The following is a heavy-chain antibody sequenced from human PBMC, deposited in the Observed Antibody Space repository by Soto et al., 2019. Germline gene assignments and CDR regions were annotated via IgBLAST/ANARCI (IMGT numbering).Heavy chain of an antibody. D-gene: IGHD3-10*01. CDR3: ARSRVREVIPYWFDP. Sequence: QVQLQESGPGLVKPSQTLSLTCSVSGGSINSGGYYWSWIRQHPGKGLEWIGYIYYSGSTYYKPSITSRVIMSVDSSKNQFSLKLSSVTAADTAVYYCARSRVREVIPYWFDPWGQGTLVTVSS. CDR1: GGSINSGGYY. V-gene: IGHV4-31*03. J-gene: IGHJ5*02. CDR2: IYYSGST.